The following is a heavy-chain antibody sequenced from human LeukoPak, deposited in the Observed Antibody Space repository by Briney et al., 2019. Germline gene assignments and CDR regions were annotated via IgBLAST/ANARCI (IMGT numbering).Heavy chain of an antibody. J-gene: IGHJ6*03. D-gene: IGHD4-17*01. V-gene: IGHV3-30*02. Sequence: GGSLRLSCAASGFTFSSYGMHWVRQAPGKGLEWVAYIQYDGSNQQYADSVKGRFSISRDNSKNILYLQMNSLRAEDTAVYYCAKDRGLYGDRYYYYYYMDVWGKGTTVTISS. CDR2: IQYDGSNQ. CDR1: GFTFSSYG. CDR3: AKDRGLYGDRYYYYYYMDV.